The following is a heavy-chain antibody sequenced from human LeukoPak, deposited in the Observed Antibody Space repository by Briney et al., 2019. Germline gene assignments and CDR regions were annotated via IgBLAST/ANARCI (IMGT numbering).Heavy chain of an antibody. CDR1: GINW. Sequence: GGSLRLSCAASGINWMNCVRKAPGKGLVWVSHINSDGSWTSYADSLTCRFTISKDNGKNTVYLQMTNLRAEDTAVYYCVSFYETYWGRETLVTVSS. V-gene: IGHV3-74*01. CDR2: INSDGSWT. J-gene: IGHJ4*02. D-gene: IGHD2/OR15-2a*01. CDR3: VSFYETY.